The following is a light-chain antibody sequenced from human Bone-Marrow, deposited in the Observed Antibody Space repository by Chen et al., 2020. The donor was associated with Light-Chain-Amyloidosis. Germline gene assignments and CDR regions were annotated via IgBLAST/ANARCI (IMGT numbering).Light chain of an antibody. CDR2: DVS. CDR1: SSDVGGYNY. CDR3: SSYTSSSTPV. V-gene: IGLV2-14*01. J-gene: IGLJ2*01. Sequence: QSALTQPASVSGSPGQSIPISCPGTSSDVGGYNYVSWYQQHPGKAPKLMIYDVSNRPSGVSNRFSGSKSGNTASLTISGLQAEDEADYYCSSYTSSSTPVFGGGTKLTVL.